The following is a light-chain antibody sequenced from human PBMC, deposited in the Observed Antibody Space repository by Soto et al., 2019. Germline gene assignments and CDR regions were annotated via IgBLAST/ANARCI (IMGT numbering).Light chain of an antibody. CDR1: SSDVGGYNY. V-gene: IGLV2-14*01. CDR3: SSYTSSSTLWV. J-gene: IGLJ3*02. Sequence: QSALTQPASVSGSPGQSITISCTGTSSDVGGYNYVSWYQQHPGKAPKLMICEVSNRPSGVSNRFSGSKSGNTASLTISGLQAEDEADYYCSSYTSSSTLWVFGGGTKLTVL. CDR2: EVS.